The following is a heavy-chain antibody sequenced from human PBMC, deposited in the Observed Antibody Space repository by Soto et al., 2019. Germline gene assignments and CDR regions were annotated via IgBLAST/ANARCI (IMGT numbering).Heavy chain of an antibody. J-gene: IGHJ4*02. D-gene: IGHD3-16*01. CDR2: INPSAGST. V-gene: IGHV1-46*01. CDR3: TSYRLDS. CDR1: GYAFSSPY. Sequence: GASVKVSCKASGYAFSSPYIHWVRQAPGQGPEWMGRINPSAGSTTYAQKFQGRVTMTRDTSTSTVYMELSSLRSEDTAVYYCTSYRLDSWGQGTPVTDSS.